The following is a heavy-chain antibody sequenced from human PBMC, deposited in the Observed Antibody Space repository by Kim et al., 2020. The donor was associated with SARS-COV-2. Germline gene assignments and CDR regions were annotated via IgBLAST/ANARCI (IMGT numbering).Heavy chain of an antibody. D-gene: IGHD2-15*01. Sequence: SETLSLTCTVSGASISGYYWGWIRQPPRKTLEWIGYIHDSRGTNYNPSLESRVTISVDTSKNQFSLRLTSLTTADTAVCYCVRGTGWTPEIWGLGALVTVSS. CDR2: IHDSRGT. V-gene: IGHV4-59*01. CDR3: VRGTGWTPEI. J-gene: IGHJ4*02. CDR1: GASISGYY.